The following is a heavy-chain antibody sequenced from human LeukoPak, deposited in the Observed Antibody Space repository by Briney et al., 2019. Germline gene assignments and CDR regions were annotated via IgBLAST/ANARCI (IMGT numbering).Heavy chain of an antibody. V-gene: IGHV4-4*02. CDR2: VHKSGST. CDR3: AKSHIKSPPNYYYSMDV. J-gene: IGHJ6*02. CDR1: TDSTTSNW. Sequence: KPSETLSLTCAVSTDSTTSNWWSWVRQSPGKGLEWIGEVHKSGSTNYYPSLQSRVTISIDKSKNQIALELTSMTAADTAVYYCAKSHIKSPPNYYYSMDVWGQGTTVTVSS.